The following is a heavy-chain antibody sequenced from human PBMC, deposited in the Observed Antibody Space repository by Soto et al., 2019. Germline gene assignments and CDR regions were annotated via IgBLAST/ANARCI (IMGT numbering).Heavy chain of an antibody. V-gene: IGHV3-7*02. J-gene: IGHJ4*02. CDR1: KFTFSNYW. CDR3: ARVRVGVTLTY. Sequence: GGSLRLSCAASKFTFSNYWMSWVRQAPGKGLEWVANINPDGSERFYVDSVKGRLTISRDNAKNSLYLQMSSLRVHDTAVYYCARVRVGVTLTYWGQGTLVPSPQ. D-gene: IGHD1-26*01. CDR2: INPDGSER.